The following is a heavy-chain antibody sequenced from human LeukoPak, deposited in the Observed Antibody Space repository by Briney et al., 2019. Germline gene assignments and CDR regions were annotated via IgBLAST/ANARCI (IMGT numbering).Heavy chain of an antibody. Sequence: SVKVSCKASGGTFSRHTISWVRQAPGQGLEWMGRIIPILGIANYAQKFQGRVTITADKSTSTAYMELSSLRSEDTAVYYCARKWYYDFWSGYRDWGQGTLVTVSS. V-gene: IGHV1-69*02. CDR2: IIPILGIA. CDR1: GGTFSRHT. CDR3: ARKWYYDFWSGYRD. D-gene: IGHD3-3*01. J-gene: IGHJ4*02.